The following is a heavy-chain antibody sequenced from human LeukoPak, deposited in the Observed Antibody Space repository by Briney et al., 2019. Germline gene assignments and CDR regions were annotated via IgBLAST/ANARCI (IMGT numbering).Heavy chain of an antibody. V-gene: IGHV1-18*01. CDR1: GYPFSSYG. J-gene: IGHJ4*02. Sequence: VKVSCQASGYPFSSYGITWVRQAPGQGLEWMGWISAYNGNTHYAQKVQGRVTMTTDTSTSTAYMELRSLRSDDTAVYYCASGAYYFDFWGQGTLVTVSS. D-gene: IGHD3-10*01. CDR3: ASGAYYFDF. CDR2: ISAYNGNT.